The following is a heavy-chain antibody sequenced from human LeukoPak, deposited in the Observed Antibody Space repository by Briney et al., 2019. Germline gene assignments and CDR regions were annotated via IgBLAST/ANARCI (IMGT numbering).Heavy chain of an antibody. D-gene: IGHD4-17*01. V-gene: IGHV3-15*01. J-gene: IGHJ4*02. CDR1: GFTFSNAW. CDR3: TSEGDYGDYLDY. Sequence: GGSLRLSCAASGFTFSNAWMSWVRQAPGKGLEWVGRIKSKTDGGTTDYAAPVKGRFTISRDDSKNTLYLQMNSLKTEDTAVYYCTSEGDYGDYLDYWGQGTLVTVSS. CDR2: IKSKTDGGTT.